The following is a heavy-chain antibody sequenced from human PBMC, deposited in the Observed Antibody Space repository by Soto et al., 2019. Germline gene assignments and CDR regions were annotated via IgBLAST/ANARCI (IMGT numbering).Heavy chain of an antibody. V-gene: IGHV4-4*02. CDR2: IYHSGST. J-gene: IGHJ6*03. Sequence: QVQLQESGPGLVEPSGTLSLTCAVSNGPVTSPTSWWSWVRQPPGKGLEWIGDIYHSGSTNYNPSLKSRVTISVDKSKNQFSLRLNSVTAADTAVYYCAKGDDSGSWYYYYMEVWGKGTTVTVSS. D-gene: IGHD3-10*01. CDR1: NGPVTSPTSW. CDR3: AKGDDSGSWYYYYMEV.